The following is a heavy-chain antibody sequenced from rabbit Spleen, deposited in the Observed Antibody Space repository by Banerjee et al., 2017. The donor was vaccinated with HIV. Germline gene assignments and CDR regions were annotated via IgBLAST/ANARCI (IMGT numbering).Heavy chain of an antibody. CDR3: ARDLVAVIGWNFSL. J-gene: IGHJ6*01. CDR1: GFSFSSSCH. CDR2: AYAGSSGST. V-gene: IGHV1S40*01. Sequence: QSLEESEGDLVKPGASLTLTCTASGFSFSSSCHMCWVRQAPGKGLEWIACAYAGSSGSTYYASWAKGRFTISKTSSTTVTLQMTSLTAADTATYFCARDLVAVIGWNFSLWGPGTLVTVS. D-gene: IGHD1-1*01.